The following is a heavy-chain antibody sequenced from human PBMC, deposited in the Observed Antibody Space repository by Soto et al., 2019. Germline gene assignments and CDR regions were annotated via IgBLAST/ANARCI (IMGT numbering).Heavy chain of an antibody. CDR1: GYTFTSYG. CDR3: AGDTWTFSNPHDPFDI. J-gene: IGHJ3*02. Sequence: QVQLVQSGAEVKKPGASVKVSCKASGYTFTSYGISWVRQAPGQGLEWMGWISAYNGNTNYAQKLQGRVTMTTDTSTSTAYMELRSLRSDDTAVYYCAGDTWTFSNPHDPFDIWGQGTMVTVSS. V-gene: IGHV1-18*04. CDR2: ISAYNGNT. D-gene: IGHD3-3*02.